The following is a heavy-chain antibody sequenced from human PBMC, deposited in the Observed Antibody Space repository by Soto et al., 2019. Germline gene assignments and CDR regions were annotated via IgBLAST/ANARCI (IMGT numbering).Heavy chain of an antibody. J-gene: IGHJ4*01. CDR2: ISGRGDTK. CDR3: AKHRYCDSVCSEGFAK. V-gene: IGHV3-23*01. CDR1: GFDFSSFA. Sequence: GGSLRLSCAASGFDFSSFAMNWVRQAPGKGLGWVSGISGRGDTKTYADSVRGRFTISRDNARNTLYLQMNSLRAEDTAVYYCAKHRYCDSVCSEGFAKWGHGTLVTVSS. D-gene: IGHD3-9*01.